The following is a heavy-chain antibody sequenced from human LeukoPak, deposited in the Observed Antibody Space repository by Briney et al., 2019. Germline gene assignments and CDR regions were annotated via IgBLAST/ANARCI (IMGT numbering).Heavy chain of an antibody. CDR1: GGSLSGYY. V-gene: IGHV4-34*01. D-gene: IGHD3-22*01. CDR2: INHSGST. J-gene: IGHJ4*02. CDR3: ARGGGDYYDSSGYYLDY. Sequence: SETLSLTCAVYGGSLSGYYWSWIRQPPGKGLEWIGEINHSGSTNYNPSLKSRVTISVDTSKNQFSLKLSSVTAADTAVYYCARGGGDYYDSSGYYLDYWGQGTLVTVSS.